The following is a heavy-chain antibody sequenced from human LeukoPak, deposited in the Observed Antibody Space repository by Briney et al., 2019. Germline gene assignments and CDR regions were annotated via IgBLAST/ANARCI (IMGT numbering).Heavy chain of an antibody. CDR2: IYYSGST. D-gene: IGHD2-15*01. Sequence: SETLSLTCTVSGGSISSSSYYWGWIRQPPGKGLEWIGSIYYSGSTYYNPSLKSRVTISVDTSKNQFSLKLSSVTAADTAVYDCARHFPYSPQYYMDVWGKGTTVTVSS. CDR1: GGSISSSSYY. V-gene: IGHV4-39*01. J-gene: IGHJ6*03. CDR3: ARHFPYSPQYYMDV.